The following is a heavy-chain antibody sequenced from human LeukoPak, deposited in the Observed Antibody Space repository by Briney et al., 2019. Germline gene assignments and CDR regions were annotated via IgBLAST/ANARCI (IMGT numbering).Heavy chain of an antibody. CDR3: ARGYRAFGY. Sequence: SETLSLTCAVYGGSFSGYYWSWIRQPPGKGLEWIGEINHSGSTNYNPSLKSRVTISVDTSKNQFSLKLSSVTAADTAVYYCARGYRAFGYWGQGTLVIVSS. J-gene: IGHJ4*02. CDR1: GGSFSGYY. CDR2: INHSGST. D-gene: IGHD4-11*01. V-gene: IGHV4-34*01.